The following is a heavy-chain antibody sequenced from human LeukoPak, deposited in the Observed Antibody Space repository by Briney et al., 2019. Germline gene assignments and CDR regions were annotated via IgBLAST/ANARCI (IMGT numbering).Heavy chain of an antibody. D-gene: IGHD5-18*01. CDR1: GSSISSYY. CDR2: IYYSGST. V-gene: IGHV4-59*08. Sequence: SETLSLTCTVSGSSISSYYWSWIRQPPGKGLEWIGYIYYSGSTNYNPSLKSRVTISVDTSKNQFSLKLSSVTAADTAVYYCARRKYVDTAKAPPHWYFDLWGRGTLVTVSS. CDR3: ARRKYVDTAKAPPHWYFDL. J-gene: IGHJ2*01.